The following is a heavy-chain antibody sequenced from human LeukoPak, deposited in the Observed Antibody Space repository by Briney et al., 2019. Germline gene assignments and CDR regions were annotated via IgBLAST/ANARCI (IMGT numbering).Heavy chain of an antibody. J-gene: IGHJ5*02. D-gene: IGHD3-16*01. CDR2: IYYSGST. Sequence: PSETLSLTCTVSGGSISSYYWSWIRQPPGKGLEWIGYIYYSGSTNYNPSLKSRVTISVDTSKNQFSLKPSSVTAADTAVYYCARLWGDDNWFDPWGQGTLVTVSS. CDR3: ARLWGDDNWFDP. V-gene: IGHV4-59*08. CDR1: GGSISSYY.